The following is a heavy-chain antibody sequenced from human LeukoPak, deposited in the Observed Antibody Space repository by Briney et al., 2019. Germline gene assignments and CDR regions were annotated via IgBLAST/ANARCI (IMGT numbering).Heavy chain of an antibody. V-gene: IGHV1-18*01. CDR2: ISAYNGNT. Sequence: GASVKVSCKASGYTFTSYGISWVRQAPGQGLEWMGWISAYNGNTNYAQKLQGRVTMTTDTSTSTAYMELRSLRSDDTAAYYCARGRGIAARRDYYYYMDVWGKGTTVTVSS. CDR3: ARGRGIAARRDYYYYMDV. D-gene: IGHD6-6*01. CDR1: GYTFTSYG. J-gene: IGHJ6*03.